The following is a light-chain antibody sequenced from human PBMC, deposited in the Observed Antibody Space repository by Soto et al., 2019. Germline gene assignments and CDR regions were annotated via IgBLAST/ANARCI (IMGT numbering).Light chain of an antibody. J-gene: IGLJ1*01. CDR2: DNN. V-gene: IGLV1-51*01. CDR1: NSNIGNNY. Sequence: QSVLTQPPSVSAAPGQKVTISCSGSNSNIGNNYVSWYQQLPGTAPKLLIYDNNKRPSGIPDRFSGSKSGTSATLGITGLQTGDEADYYCGTWDSSLSALYVFGTGTKLTVL. CDR3: GTWDSSLSALYV.